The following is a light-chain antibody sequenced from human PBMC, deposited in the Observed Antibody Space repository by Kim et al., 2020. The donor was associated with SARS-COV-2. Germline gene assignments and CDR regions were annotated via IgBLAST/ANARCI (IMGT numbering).Light chain of an antibody. CDR2: DAS. Sequence: AALSFTPGDRTTHSCRASQSVSSYLAWYQQKPSQAPRHLIYDASSRATGIPARFSGSGSGTAFTLTISSLGPEDFAVYYCQQRSNFGQGTRLEIK. CDR1: QSVSSY. J-gene: IGKJ5*01. V-gene: IGKV3-11*01. CDR3: QQRSN.